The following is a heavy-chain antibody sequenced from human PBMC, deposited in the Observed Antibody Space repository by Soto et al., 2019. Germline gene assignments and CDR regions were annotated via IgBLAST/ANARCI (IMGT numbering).Heavy chain of an antibody. CDR1: GFTFSNYG. D-gene: IGHD4-17*01. Sequence: QVQLVESGGGVVQPGRSLRLSCAASGFTFSNYGMHWVRQAPGKGLEWVAVISYHGSDKYYADSVKGRFTISRHNSKNTLYLQMDSLRAEDTAVYYCAKDHLTTTVTTVGYWGQGTLVTVSS. CDR2: ISYHGSDK. J-gene: IGHJ4*02. V-gene: IGHV3-30*18. CDR3: AKDHLTTTVTTVGY.